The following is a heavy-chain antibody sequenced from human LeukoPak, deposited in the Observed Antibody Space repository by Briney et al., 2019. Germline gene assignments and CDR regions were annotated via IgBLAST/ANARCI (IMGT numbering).Heavy chain of an antibody. Sequence: LSETLSLICTVSGGSISSNYWSWIRQPAGKGLEWIGRIHSTGSTNYNPSLKSRVSISLDESKNQFSVKLTSVTAADTAVYYCAGGSNGYYYPFGYWGQGALVTVSS. CDR1: GGSISSNY. CDR2: IHSTGST. D-gene: IGHD3-22*01. CDR3: AGGSNGYYYPFGY. J-gene: IGHJ4*02. V-gene: IGHV4-4*07.